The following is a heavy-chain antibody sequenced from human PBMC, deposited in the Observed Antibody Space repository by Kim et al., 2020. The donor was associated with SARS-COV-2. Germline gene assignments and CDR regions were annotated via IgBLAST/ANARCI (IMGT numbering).Heavy chain of an antibody. CDR3: ARLIGFGELFIDY. D-gene: IGHD3-10*01. Sequence: YNPSLKSRVTISVDTSKNQFSLKLSSVTAADTAVYYCARLIGFGELFIDYWGQGTLVTVSS. J-gene: IGHJ4*02. V-gene: IGHV4-59*08.